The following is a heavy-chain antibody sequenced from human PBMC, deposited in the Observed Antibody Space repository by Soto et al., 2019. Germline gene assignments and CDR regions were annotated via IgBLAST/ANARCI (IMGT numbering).Heavy chain of an antibody. V-gene: IGHV3-21*01. CDR1: GFTFSSYS. CDR2: ISSSSSYI. CDR3: ARISHDSSPS. Sequence: PGGSLRLSCAASGFTFSSYSMNWVRQAPGKGLEWVSSISSSSSYIYYADSVKGRFTISRDNAKNSLYLHLNSVTPEDTAVYYCARISHDSSPSWGQGTMVTVSS. D-gene: IGHD3-22*01. J-gene: IGHJ3*01.